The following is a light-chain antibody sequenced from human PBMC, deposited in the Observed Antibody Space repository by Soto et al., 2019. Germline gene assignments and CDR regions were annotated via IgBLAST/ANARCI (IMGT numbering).Light chain of an antibody. CDR2: WAS. CDR3: QQYYSTPIT. V-gene: IGKV4-1*01. J-gene: IGKJ5*01. Sequence: DIVMTQSPDSLAVSLGERATINCKSSQNVLYSSNNKNYLAWYQQKPGQPPKLLIYWASTRESGVPDRFSGSGSGTDFTLTISNLQAEDVAVYYCQQYYSTPITFGQGTRLEIK. CDR1: QNVLYSSNNKNY.